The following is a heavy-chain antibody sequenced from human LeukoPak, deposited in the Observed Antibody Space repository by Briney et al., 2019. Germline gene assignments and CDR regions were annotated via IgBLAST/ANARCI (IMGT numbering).Heavy chain of an antibody. CDR2: IIPIFDIT. CDR3: ARGAAQYDSSGYQSSPFDY. D-gene: IGHD3-22*01. V-gene: IGHV1-69*04. Sequence: SVKVSCKASGGTFSSYGISWVRQAPGQGLDWMGRIIPIFDITNYAQNFQGRVTITADKSTSTAYVELSSLRSEDTAVYYCARGAAQYDSSGYQSSPFDYWGQGTLVTVSS. CDR1: GGTFSSYG. J-gene: IGHJ4*02.